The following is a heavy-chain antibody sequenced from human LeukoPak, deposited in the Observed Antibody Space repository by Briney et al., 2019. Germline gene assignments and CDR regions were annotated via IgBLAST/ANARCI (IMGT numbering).Heavy chain of an antibody. Sequence: KPSESLSLTCTVSGASISRSAYYWAWIRQPPGKGLEWIGGIYSGGDSDHNPSLKSRITMSVDTSNNHFSLNVSYVTAADTAVYYCARHANGVFYHWGQGTLVTVSS. J-gene: IGHJ4*02. CDR2: IYSGGDS. D-gene: IGHD2-8*01. V-gene: IGHV4-39*01. CDR1: GASISRSAYY. CDR3: ARHANGVFYH.